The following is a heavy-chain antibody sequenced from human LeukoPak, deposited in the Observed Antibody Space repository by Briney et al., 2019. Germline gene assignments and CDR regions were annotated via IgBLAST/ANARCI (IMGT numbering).Heavy chain of an antibody. J-gene: IGHJ4*02. CDR2: IYYSGST. CDR3: ARLGAAALFDY. V-gene: IGHV4-39*01. Sequence: SSETLSLTCTVSGGSISSSSYYWGWIRQPPGKGLEWIGSIYYSGSTYYNTSLKTRVTISVDTSKNQFSLKLSSVTAADTAVYYCARLGAAALFDYWGQGTLVTVSS. D-gene: IGHD6-13*01. CDR1: GGSISSSSYY.